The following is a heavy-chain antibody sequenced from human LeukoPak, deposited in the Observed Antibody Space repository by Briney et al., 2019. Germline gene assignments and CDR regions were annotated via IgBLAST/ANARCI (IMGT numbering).Heavy chain of an antibody. CDR2: IIPIFGTA. CDR3: AAQIAAAGYYYYYYMDV. D-gene: IGHD6-13*01. V-gene: IGHV1-69*06. J-gene: IGHJ6*03. Sequence: SVKVSCKASGGTFSSYAISWVRQAPGQGLEWMGGIIPIFGTANYAQKSQGRVTITADKSTSTAYMELSSLRSEDTAVYYCAAQIAAAGYYYYYYMDVWGKGTTVTVSS. CDR1: GGTFSSYA.